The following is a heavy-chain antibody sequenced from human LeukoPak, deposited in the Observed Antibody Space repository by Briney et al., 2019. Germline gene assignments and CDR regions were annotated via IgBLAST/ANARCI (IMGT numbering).Heavy chain of an antibody. CDR1: GFTSSSYW. J-gene: IGHJ4*02. V-gene: IGHV3-74*01. Sequence: GGSLRLSCAASGFTSSSYWMHWVRQAPGKGLVWVSRINSDGSSTSYADSVKGRFTISRDNAKNTLYLQMNSLRAEDTAVCYCARAGQFDSFDYWGQGTLVTVSS. CDR3: ARAGQFDSFDY. D-gene: IGHD1-14*01. CDR2: INSDGSST.